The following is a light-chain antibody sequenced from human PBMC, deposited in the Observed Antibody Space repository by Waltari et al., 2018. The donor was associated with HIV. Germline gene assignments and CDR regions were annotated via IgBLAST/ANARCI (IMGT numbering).Light chain of an antibody. CDR2: RND. CDR1: DIGGKA. Sequence: SYELTQPLSVSVALGQTAKITCGGNDIGGKAVHWYQQKPGQAPVLVIYRNDNRPSGIPERISGSNSGNTATLTISRAQAGDEGDYYCQVWHSSNVVFGGGTNLTVL. J-gene: IGLJ2*01. CDR3: QVWHSSNVV. V-gene: IGLV3-9*01.